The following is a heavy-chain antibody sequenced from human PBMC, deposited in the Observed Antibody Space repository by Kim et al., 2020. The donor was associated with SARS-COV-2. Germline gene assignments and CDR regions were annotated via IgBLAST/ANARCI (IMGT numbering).Heavy chain of an antibody. Sequence: GGSLRLSCAASGFTFSSYSMNWVRQAPGKGLEWVSSISSSSSYIYYADSVKGRFTISRDNAKNSLYLQMNSLRAEDTAVYYCARAPPSKYYDILTRCSDYWGQGAPVSVSP. J-gene: IGHJ4*02. D-gene: IGHD3-9*01. CDR2: ISSSSSYI. V-gene: IGHV3-21*01. CDR1: GFTFSSYS. CDR3: ARAPPSKYYDILTRCSDY.